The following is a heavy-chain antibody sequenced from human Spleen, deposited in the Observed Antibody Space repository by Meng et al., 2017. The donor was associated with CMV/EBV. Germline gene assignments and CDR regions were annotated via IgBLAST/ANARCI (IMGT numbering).Heavy chain of an antibody. V-gene: IGHV3-74*01. CDR1: GFTFSSYW. Sequence: GESLKISCAASGFTFSSYWMHRVRQVPGKGLVWVSRINSAGSDTSYADSVRGRFTISRDNSKNTLYLQMNSLRAEDTALYHCARDQFSTSIYHYYGMDVWGQGTTVTVSS. D-gene: IGHD6-6*01. CDR3: ARDQFSTSIYHYYGMDV. CDR2: INSAGSDT. J-gene: IGHJ6*02.